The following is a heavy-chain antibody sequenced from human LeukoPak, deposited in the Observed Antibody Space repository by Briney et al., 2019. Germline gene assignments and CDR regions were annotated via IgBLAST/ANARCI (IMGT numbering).Heavy chain of an antibody. CDR1: EFNFSRSS. V-gene: IGHV3-48*01. Sequence: GGSLRLSCAASEFNFSRSSMNWVRQAPGKGLEWISYISTSTTTIYYANSVKGRFTISRDNAKKSLYLQMNSLRVEDTGVYYCASWGEGALDNWGQGTLVTVSS. J-gene: IGHJ4*02. D-gene: IGHD1-26*01. CDR3: ASWGEGALDN. CDR2: ISTSTTTI.